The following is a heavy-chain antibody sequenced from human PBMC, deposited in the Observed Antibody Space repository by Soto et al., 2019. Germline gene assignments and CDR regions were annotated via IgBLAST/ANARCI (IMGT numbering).Heavy chain of an antibody. V-gene: IGHV1-18*01. D-gene: IGHD2-21*02. CDR2: ISGYNGNT. Sequence: QVQLVQSGTEVKTPGASVKVSCKASGFSFSTYGFSWVRQAPGQGLEWMGWISGYNGNTKYAQKFQGRVSMTTDTSTSTAYMELLSLRSDDTAVYYCARDYCGGDCYTQSVHYWGQGTLVTVSS. CDR1: GFSFSTYG. J-gene: IGHJ4*02. CDR3: ARDYCGGDCYTQSVHY.